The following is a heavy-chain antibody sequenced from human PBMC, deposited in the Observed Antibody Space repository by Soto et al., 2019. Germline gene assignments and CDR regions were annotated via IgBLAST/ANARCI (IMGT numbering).Heavy chain of an antibody. V-gene: IGHV3-7*01. Sequence: GGSRLSCAASGFTFSSYWMSWVRQAPGKGLEWVANIKQDGSEKYYVDSVKGRFTISRDNAKNSLYLQMNSLRAEDTAVYYCARRNQIQLWRTYYYYGMDVWGQGTTVTVSS. CDR1: GFTFSSYW. CDR3: ARRNQIQLWRTYYYYGMDV. J-gene: IGHJ6*02. CDR2: IKQDGSEK. D-gene: IGHD5-18*01.